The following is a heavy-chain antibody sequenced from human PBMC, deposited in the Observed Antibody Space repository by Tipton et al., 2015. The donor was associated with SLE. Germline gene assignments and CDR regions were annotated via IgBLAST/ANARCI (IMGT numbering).Heavy chain of an antibody. D-gene: IGHD6-13*01. J-gene: IGHJ4*02. V-gene: IGHV4-59*08. CDR3: ARHPGSSWYRGRHFAY. CDR1: GISFTSYY. CDR2: ISYTGST. Sequence: LSCTVPGISFTSYYWSWIRQPPGKGLEWVGYISYTGSTIYNPSLKSQVTASMDTSKSQFSLKLSSVTAADTAGYYCARHPGSSWYRGRHFAYWGQGTLVTVSS.